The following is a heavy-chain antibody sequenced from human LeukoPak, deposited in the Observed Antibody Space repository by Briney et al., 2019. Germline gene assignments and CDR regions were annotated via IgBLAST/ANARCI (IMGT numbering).Heavy chain of an antibody. CDR1: GYTFTSYG. Sequence: ASVKVSCKASGYTFTSYGISWVRQAPGQGLEWMGWISAYNGNTNYVQKLQGRVTMTTDTSTSTAYMELRSLRSDDTAVYYCARAWSQSDSFNPSYYYYYYMDVWGKGTTVTVSS. CDR3: ARAWSQSDSFNPSYYYYYYMDV. J-gene: IGHJ6*03. CDR2: ISAYNGNT. D-gene: IGHD2-15*01. V-gene: IGHV1-18*01.